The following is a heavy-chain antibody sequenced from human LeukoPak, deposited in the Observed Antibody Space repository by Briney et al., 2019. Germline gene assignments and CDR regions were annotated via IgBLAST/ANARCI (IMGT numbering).Heavy chain of an antibody. CDR3: ARDLSGSPPHLDY. Sequence: GGSLRLSCAASGFTVSSNYMSWVRQAPGKGLEWVSVIYSGGSTYYADSVKGRFTISRDNSKNTLYLQMNSLRAEDTAVYYCARDLSGSPPHLDYWGQGTLVTVSS. D-gene: IGHD3-10*01. CDR1: GFTVSSNY. CDR2: IYSGGST. V-gene: IGHV3-53*01. J-gene: IGHJ4*02.